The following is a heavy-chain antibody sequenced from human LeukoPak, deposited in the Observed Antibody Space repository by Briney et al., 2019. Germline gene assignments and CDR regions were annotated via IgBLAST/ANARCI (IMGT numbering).Heavy chain of an antibody. J-gene: IGHJ3*02. CDR2: ISNSGTII. Sequence: GGSLRLSCTASGFTFSDYYMSWIRQAPGKGLEWVSYISNSGTIISYADSVKGRFTISRDNTKNSLYLQMNSLRAEDTAVYYCARETLGVTAFDIWGQGTMVTVSS. D-gene: IGHD2-21*02. CDR3: ARETLGVTAFDI. CDR1: GFTFSDYY. V-gene: IGHV3-11*01.